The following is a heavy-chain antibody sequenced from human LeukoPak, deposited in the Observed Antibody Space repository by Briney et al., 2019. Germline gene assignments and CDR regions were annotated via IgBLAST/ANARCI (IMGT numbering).Heavy chain of an antibody. V-gene: IGHV3-7*01. CDR2: IKQDGSEK. CDR1: GFTFSSYW. J-gene: IGHJ6*03. Sequence: PGGSLRLSCAASGFTFSSYWMSWVRQAPGKGLEWVANIKQDGSEKYYVDSVKGRFTISRDNAKNSLYLQMNSLRAEDTAVYYCARDSTDEMGYYYYYMDVWGKGTTVTVSS. CDR3: ARDSTDEMGYYYYYMDV. D-gene: IGHD5-24*01.